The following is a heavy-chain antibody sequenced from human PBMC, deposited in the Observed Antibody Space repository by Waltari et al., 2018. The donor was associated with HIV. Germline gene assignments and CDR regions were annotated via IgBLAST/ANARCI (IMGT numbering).Heavy chain of an antibody. CDR2: ISWKSANI. J-gene: IGHJ5*02. D-gene: IGHD3-16*01. V-gene: IGHV3-9*01. CDR1: GFKFDDYA. Sequence: EVQLVESGGDLVQPGGSLRLSCAASGFKFDDYAMHWVRQAPGKGVEFVSVISWKSANIAYADAGKRRFTISRDNAKNSLYLQMSSLRAEDTAFYYCARGLMYRWFDPWGQGTLVTVSS. CDR3: ARGLMYRWFDP.